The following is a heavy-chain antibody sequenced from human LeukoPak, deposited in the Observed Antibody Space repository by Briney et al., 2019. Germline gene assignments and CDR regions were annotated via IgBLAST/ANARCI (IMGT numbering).Heavy chain of an antibody. J-gene: IGHJ4*02. D-gene: IGHD6-19*01. CDR1: GFTVSSNY. V-gene: IGHV3-53*01. Sequence: GGSLRLSCAASGFTVSSNYMSWVRQAPGKGLEWVSVIYSGGSPYYADSVKGRFTFPRDNSKNTLYLQMNSRRAEDTAVYYCAQSGGSGWYNHYWGQGTLVTVSP. CDR2: IYSGGSP. CDR3: AQSGGSGWYNHY.